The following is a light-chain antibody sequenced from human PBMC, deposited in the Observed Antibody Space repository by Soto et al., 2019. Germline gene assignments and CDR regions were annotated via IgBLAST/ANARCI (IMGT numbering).Light chain of an antibody. CDR1: SSNIGAGYD. CDR2: GSN. V-gene: IGLV1-40*01. CDR3: QSFDLSLSAVI. Sequence: QSVVTQPPSVSGAPGQTVTISCTGSSSNIGAGYDVHWYQQFPGTAPKLLISGSNNRPSGVPDRFSGSKSGTSASLAITGLQPEDEANYYCQSFDLSLSAVILGGGTKLTVL. J-gene: IGLJ2*01.